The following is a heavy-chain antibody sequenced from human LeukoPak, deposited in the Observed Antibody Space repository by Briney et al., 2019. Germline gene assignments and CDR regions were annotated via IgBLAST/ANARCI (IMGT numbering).Heavy chain of an antibody. D-gene: IGHD3-10*01. CDR1: GYTFTGYY. Sequence: ASVKVSCKASGYTFTGYYMHWVRQAPGQGLEWMGWINPNSGGTNYAQKFQGRVTMTRDTSISTAYMELSRLRSDDTAVYYCARVNLLLWFGEFGYWGQGTLVTVSS. J-gene: IGHJ4*02. CDR3: ARVNLLLWFGEFGY. V-gene: IGHV1-2*02. CDR2: INPNSGGT.